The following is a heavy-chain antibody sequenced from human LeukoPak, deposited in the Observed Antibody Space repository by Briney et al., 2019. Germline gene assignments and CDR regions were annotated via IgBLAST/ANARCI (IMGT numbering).Heavy chain of an antibody. CDR1: GYSFTSYW. CDR3: ARFLGYYDYYYGMDV. D-gene: IGHD3-3*01. J-gene: IGHJ6*02. CDR2: IYPGDSDT. V-gene: IGHV5-51*01. Sequence: PGESLKISCKGSGYSFTSYWIGWVRQMPGKGLEWMGIIYPGDSDTRYSPSFQGQVTISADKSISTAYLQWSSLKASDTAMYYCARFLGYYDYYYGMDVWGPGTTVTVSS.